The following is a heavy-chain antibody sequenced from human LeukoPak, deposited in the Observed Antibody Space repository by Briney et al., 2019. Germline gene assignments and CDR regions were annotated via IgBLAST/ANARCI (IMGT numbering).Heavy chain of an antibody. Sequence: SETLSLTCTVSAASISNSSYYCDWLRQPPGKGLEWIGSIYYSGSTYYNPSLKSRVTISVDTSKNQFSLKLSSVTAADTAVYYCARRQYYRGWFDPWGQGTLVTVSS. J-gene: IGHJ5*02. CDR3: ARRQYYRGWFDP. CDR2: IYYSGST. CDR1: AASISNSSYY. D-gene: IGHD3-10*01. V-gene: IGHV4-39*01.